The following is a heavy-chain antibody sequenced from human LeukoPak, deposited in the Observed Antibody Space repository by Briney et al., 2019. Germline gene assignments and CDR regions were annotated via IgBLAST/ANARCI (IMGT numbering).Heavy chain of an antibody. CDR1: GGTFSSYA. Sequence: SVKVSCKASGGTFSSYAISWVRQAPGQGLEWMGRIIPILGIANYAQKFQGRVTITADKSTSTAYMELSSLRSEDTAVYYCARDSRDGYTLDYWGQGTLVTVSS. D-gene: IGHD5-24*01. J-gene: IGHJ4*02. CDR3: ARDSRDGYTLDY. CDR2: IIPILGIA. V-gene: IGHV1-69*04.